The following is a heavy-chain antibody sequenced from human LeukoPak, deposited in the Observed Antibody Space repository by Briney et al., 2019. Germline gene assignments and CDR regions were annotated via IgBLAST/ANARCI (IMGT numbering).Heavy chain of an antibody. J-gene: IGHJ5*02. CDR1: GGSFSGYY. V-gene: IGHV4-34*01. Sequence: SETLSLTCAVYGGSFSGYYWSWIRQPPGKGLEWIGEINHSGSTNYNPSHKSRVTISVDTSKNQFSLKLSSVTAADTAVYYCARGPGDYYGSGSYPWGQGTLVTVSS. CDR3: ARGPGDYYGSGSYP. D-gene: IGHD3-10*01. CDR2: INHSGST.